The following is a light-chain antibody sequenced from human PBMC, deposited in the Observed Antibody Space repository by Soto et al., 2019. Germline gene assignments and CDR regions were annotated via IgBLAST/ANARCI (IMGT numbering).Light chain of an antibody. Sequence: QSVLTQPASVSGSPGQSITISCTGTSSDVGNWKFVSWYQQHPDKAPKLMIYEDSERPSGVSDRFSGSKSGNTASLTISGLQAEDEADYYCCSYVGSSTLIFGGGTKLTVL. J-gene: IGLJ2*01. CDR3: CSYVGSSTLI. CDR1: SSDVGNWKF. V-gene: IGLV2-23*01. CDR2: EDS.